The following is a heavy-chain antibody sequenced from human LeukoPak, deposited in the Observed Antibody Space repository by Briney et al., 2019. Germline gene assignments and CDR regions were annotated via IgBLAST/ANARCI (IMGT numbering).Heavy chain of an antibody. CDR2: ISYSGST. CDR1: GGSINSSYY. D-gene: IGHD4-17*01. Sequence: SETLSLTCTVSGGSINSSYYWGWIRQPPGKGLEWIGGISYSGSTYYNPSLKSRVTISVDTSKNQFSLKLSSVTATDTAVYYCARRSVAFDIWGQGTMVTVSS. V-gene: IGHV4-39*01. J-gene: IGHJ3*02. CDR3: ARRSVAFDI.